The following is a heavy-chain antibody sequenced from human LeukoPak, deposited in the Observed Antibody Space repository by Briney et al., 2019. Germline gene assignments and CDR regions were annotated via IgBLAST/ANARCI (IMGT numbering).Heavy chain of an antibody. Sequence: ASVTVSCKASGYTFTSYGISWVRQAPGQGLEWMGWISAYNGKTNYAQKLQGRVTMTTYTSTSTAYMELRSLRSDDTAVYYCARRKEQQLADYWGQGTLVTVSS. J-gene: IGHJ4*02. CDR2: ISAYNGKT. V-gene: IGHV1-18*01. CDR3: ARRKEQQLADY. D-gene: IGHD6-13*01. CDR1: GYTFTSYG.